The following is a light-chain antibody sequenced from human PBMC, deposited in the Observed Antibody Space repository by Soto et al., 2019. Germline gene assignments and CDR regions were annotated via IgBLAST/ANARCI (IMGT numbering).Light chain of an antibody. CDR2: DVS. CDR1: SSDVGGYNY. CDR3: SSYTSRSTHYV. Sequence: QSALTQPASVSGSPGQSITISCTGTSSDVGGYNYVSWYQQHPGKAPKLMIYDVSNRPSGVSNRFSGSKSGNTASLTISGLQAEDEADYYCSSYTSRSTHYVFGTGTQLTVL. V-gene: IGLV2-14*01. J-gene: IGLJ1*01.